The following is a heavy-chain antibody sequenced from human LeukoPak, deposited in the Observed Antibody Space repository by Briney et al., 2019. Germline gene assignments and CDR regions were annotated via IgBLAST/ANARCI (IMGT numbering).Heavy chain of an antibody. V-gene: IGHV4-39*01. J-gene: IGHJ4*02. CDR2: VCCGGST. CDR1: GXSISSSSYY. D-gene: IGHD1-20*01. Sequence: PSETLSLTCTVSGXSISSSSYYRGWIRQPPGRGLEWIGSVCCGGSTYYNPSLKSRVTISADTSKNQFSLKLTSVTAADTAVYYCARLNWSDLDYWGQGTLVTVSS. CDR3: ARLNWSDLDY.